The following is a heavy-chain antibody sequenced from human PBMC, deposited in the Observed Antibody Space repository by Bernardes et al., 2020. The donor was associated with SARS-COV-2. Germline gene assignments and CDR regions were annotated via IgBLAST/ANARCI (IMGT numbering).Heavy chain of an antibody. CDR3: ARDSDFSSGHDYFDY. Sequence: GGSLRLSCAASGFAFSDYAVAWVRQAPGKGLEWVAIISVDGIYKHYADSVKGRFTISRDTSKNTLFLLMNSLRPDDTAVYYCARDSDFSSGHDYFDYWGQGTLVTVS. CDR2: ISVDGIYK. J-gene: IGHJ4*02. CDR1: GFAFSDYA. V-gene: IGHV3-30-3*01. D-gene: IGHD3-3*01.